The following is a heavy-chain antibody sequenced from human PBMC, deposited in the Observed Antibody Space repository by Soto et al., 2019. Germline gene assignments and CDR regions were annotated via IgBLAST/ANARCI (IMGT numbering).Heavy chain of an antibody. V-gene: IGHV4-59*01. CDR3: ARIPSSGYYPFFDY. CDR2: IYYSGST. D-gene: IGHD3-22*01. Sequence: PSETLSLTCTVSGGSISSYYWSWIRQLPGKGLEWIGYIYYSGSTNYNPSLKSRVTISVDTSKNQFSLKLSSVTAADTAVYYCARIPSSGYYPFFDYWGQGTLVTVSS. J-gene: IGHJ4*02. CDR1: GGSISSYY.